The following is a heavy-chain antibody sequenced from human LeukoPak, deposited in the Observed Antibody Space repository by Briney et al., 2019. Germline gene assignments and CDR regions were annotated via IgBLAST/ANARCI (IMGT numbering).Heavy chain of an antibody. D-gene: IGHD5-18*01. J-gene: IGHJ4*02. CDR2: IYWDDDK. V-gene: IGHV2-5*02. CDR3: AHRGGYSYGYTLHFDY. Sequence: SGPTLVKPTQTLTLTCTFSGFSLSTRGVGVGWIRQPPGKALEWLSLIYWDDDKRYSPSLKSRLTITKDTSKNQVVLTMTNMDPVDTATYYCAHRGGYSYGYTLHFDYWGQGTLVTVSS. CDR1: GFSLSTRGVG.